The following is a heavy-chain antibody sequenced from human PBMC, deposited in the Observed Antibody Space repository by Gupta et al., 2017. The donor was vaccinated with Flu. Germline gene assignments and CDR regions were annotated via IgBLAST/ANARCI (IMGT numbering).Heavy chain of an antibody. J-gene: IGHJ4*02. CDR1: GYSISSGYY. V-gene: IGHV4-38-2*02. CDR3: ARDGYGSGIEDGD. CDR2: IYHSGST. D-gene: IGHD3-10*01. Sequence: QVQLQESGPGLVKPSETLSLTCAVSGYSISSGYYWGWIRQPPGKGLEWIGSIYHSGSTYYNPSLKSRVTISVDTSKNQFSLKLSSVTAADTAVYYCARDGYGSGIEDGDWGQGTLVTVSS.